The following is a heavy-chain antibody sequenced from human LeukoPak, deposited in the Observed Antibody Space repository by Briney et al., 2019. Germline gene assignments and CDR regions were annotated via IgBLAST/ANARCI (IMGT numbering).Heavy chain of an antibody. Sequence: GGSLRLSCAASGFTFSSYWMSWVRQAPGKGLEWVANIKQDGSEKYYVDSVKGRFTISRDNSKNTLYLQMNSLRAEDTAVYYCAKTKGYSYGYYFDYWGQGTLVTVSS. D-gene: IGHD5-18*01. V-gene: IGHV3-7*01. J-gene: IGHJ4*02. CDR2: IKQDGSEK. CDR1: GFTFSSYW. CDR3: AKTKGYSYGYYFDY.